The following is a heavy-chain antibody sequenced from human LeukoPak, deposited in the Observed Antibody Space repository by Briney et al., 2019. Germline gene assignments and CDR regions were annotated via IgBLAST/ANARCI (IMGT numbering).Heavy chain of an antibody. CDR1: GFTFSSYA. J-gene: IGHJ4*02. CDR3: ARVREQQLVRGGYFDY. Sequence: PGRSLRLSCAASGFTFSSYAMHWVRQAPGKGLEWVAVISYDGSNKYYAGSVKGRFTISRDNSKNTLYLQMNSLRAEDTAVYYCARVREQQLVRGGYFDYWGQGTLVTVSS. V-gene: IGHV3-30-3*01. CDR2: ISYDGSNK. D-gene: IGHD6-13*01.